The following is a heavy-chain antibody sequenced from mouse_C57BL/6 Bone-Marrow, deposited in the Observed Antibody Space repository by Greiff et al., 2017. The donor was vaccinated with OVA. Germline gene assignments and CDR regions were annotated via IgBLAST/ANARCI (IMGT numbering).Heavy chain of an antibody. CDR3: ASRWGPGVYFDY. D-gene: IGHD1-1*02. CDR1: GFNIKDYY. CDR2: IDPEDGET. Sequence: EVQLVESGAELVKPGASVKLSCTASGFNIKDYYMHWVKQRTEQGLEWIGRIDPEDGETKYAPKFQGKATITADTSSNTAYLQLSSLTSEDTAVYYCASRWGPGVYFDYWGQGTTLTVSS. V-gene: IGHV14-2*01. J-gene: IGHJ2*01.